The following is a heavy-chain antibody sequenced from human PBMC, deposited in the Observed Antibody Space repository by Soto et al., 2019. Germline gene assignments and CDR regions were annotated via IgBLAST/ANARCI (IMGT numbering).Heavy chain of an antibody. J-gene: IGHJ4*02. V-gene: IGHV3-11*05. D-gene: IGHD4-17*01. Sequence: QVQLVESGGGLVKPGGSLRLSCAASGFTFSDYYMSWIRQAPGKGLEWVSYISSSSSYTNYADSVKGRFTISRDNAKNSLYLHMNSLRAEDTAVYYCARVATVTRSMVTYYFDYWGQGTLVTVSS. CDR3: ARVATVTRSMVTYYFDY. CDR2: ISSSSSYT. CDR1: GFTFSDYY.